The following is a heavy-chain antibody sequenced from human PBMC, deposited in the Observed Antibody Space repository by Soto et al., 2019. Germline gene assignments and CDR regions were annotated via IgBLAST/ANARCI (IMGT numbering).Heavy chain of an antibody. D-gene: IGHD3-22*01. CDR2: IYYSGST. CDR1: GGSISSSSYY. V-gene: IGHV4-39*01. J-gene: IGHJ4*02. CDR3: AGIKYYYDSSGYYRDY. Sequence: PSETLSLTCTVSGGSISSSSYYWGWIRQPPGKGLEWIGSIYYSGSTYYNPSLKSRVTISVDTSKNQFSLKLSSVTAADTAVYYCAGIKYYYDSSGYYRDYWGQGTLXTVSS.